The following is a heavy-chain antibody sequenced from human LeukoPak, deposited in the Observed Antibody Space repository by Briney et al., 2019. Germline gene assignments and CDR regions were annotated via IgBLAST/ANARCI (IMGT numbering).Heavy chain of an antibody. CDR2: INPNGGST. Sequence: ASVKVSCKTSGYTFTDHYIHWVRQAPGQGLEWMGIINPNGGSTTYAQKFQGRVTMTRDTSTSTIYMELSSLRSEDTAVYYCARGSRYCSGGTCYGDYWGQGTLVTVSS. CDR1: GYTFTDHY. D-gene: IGHD2-15*01. V-gene: IGHV1-46*01. CDR3: ARGSRYCSGGTCYGDY. J-gene: IGHJ4*02.